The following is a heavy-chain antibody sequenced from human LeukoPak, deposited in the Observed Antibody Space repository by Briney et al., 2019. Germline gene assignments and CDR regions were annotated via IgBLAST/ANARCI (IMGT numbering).Heavy chain of an antibody. Sequence: GGSLRLSCAASGFTFSIAWLSWVRQAPGKGLEWVGRIKSRGDGETRDYAAPVKDRFIISRDDSKNTLYLQMNSLRTEDTAIYYCAAVGEWLSNAFNTWGQGTLVTVSA. CDR3: AAVGEWLSNAFNT. V-gene: IGHV3-15*01. J-gene: IGHJ3*02. CDR1: GFTFSIAW. D-gene: IGHD3-3*01. CDR2: IKSRGDGETR.